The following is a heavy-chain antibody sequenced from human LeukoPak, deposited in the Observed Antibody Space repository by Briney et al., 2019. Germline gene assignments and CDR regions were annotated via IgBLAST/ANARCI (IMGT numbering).Heavy chain of an antibody. CDR1: GGSISSYY. D-gene: IGHD3-22*01. CDR3: ARAAKDSSGYHDAFDI. J-gene: IGHJ3*02. V-gene: IGHV4-59*01. CDR2: IYYSGST. Sequence: SETLSLTCTVSGGSISSYYRSWIRQPAGKGLGWIGYIYYSGSTNYNPSLKSRVTISVDTSKNQFSLKLSSVTAADTAVYYCARAAKDSSGYHDAFDIWGQGTMVTVSS.